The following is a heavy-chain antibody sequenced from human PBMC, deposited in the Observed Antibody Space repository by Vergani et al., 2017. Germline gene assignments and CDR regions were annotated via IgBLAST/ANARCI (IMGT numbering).Heavy chain of an antibody. J-gene: IGHJ3*02. CDR1: GFSIDNGYY. CDR3: ARDHRDYNNYPGTFDI. Sequence: QVQLQESGPGLVKPSETLSLTCAVSGFSIDNGYYWDWIRQPPGKGLEWIGSIYRTGRTHFNPSLKSRVTISVDTSNNHFSLRLNSLTAADTAVYYCARDHRDYNNYPGTFDIWGQGSMVTVSS. V-gene: IGHV4-38-2*02. CDR2: IYRTGRT. D-gene: IGHD5-24*01.